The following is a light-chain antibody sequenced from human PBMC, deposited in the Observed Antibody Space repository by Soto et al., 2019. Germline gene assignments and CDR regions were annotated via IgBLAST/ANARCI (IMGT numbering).Light chain of an antibody. CDR3: SSYAGSNNFDVV. CDR2: EVS. V-gene: IGLV2-8*01. J-gene: IGLJ2*01. CDR1: SSDVGGYNY. Sequence: QSALTQPPSASGSPGQSVTISCTGTSSDVGGYNYFSWYQKHPGKAPKLMIYEVSKRPSGVPDRFSGSKSGNTASLTVSGLQAEDEADYYCSSYAGSNNFDVVFGGGTKLTVL.